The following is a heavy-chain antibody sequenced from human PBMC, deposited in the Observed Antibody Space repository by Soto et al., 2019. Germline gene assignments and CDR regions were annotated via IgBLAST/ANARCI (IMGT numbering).Heavy chain of an antibody. CDR2: MNPNSGNT. J-gene: IGHJ6*02. V-gene: IGHV1-8*01. CDR1: GYTFTSYD. Sequence: GASVKVSCKASGYTFTSYDINWVRQATGQGREWMGWMNPNSGNTGYAQKFQGRVTMTRNTSISTAYMELSSLRSEDTAVYYCARGPYYYDSSGYYFSGVDYYYGMDVWGQGTTVTVSS. D-gene: IGHD3-22*01. CDR3: ARGPYYYDSSGYYFSGVDYYYGMDV.